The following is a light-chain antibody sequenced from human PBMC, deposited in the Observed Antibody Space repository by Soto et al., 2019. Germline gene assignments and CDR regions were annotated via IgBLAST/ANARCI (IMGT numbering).Light chain of an antibody. J-gene: IGKJ4*01. Sequence: EVVLTQSPATLSVSPGEGATLSCKASQSVDNRLAWYQQKPGQAPRLLIEGASSRGTDIPARFSGSGSGTEFTLTITSLQSEDFAVYYCQQYSKWPLAFGGGTRVEIK. CDR2: GAS. V-gene: IGKV3-15*01. CDR3: QQYSKWPLA. CDR1: QSVDNR.